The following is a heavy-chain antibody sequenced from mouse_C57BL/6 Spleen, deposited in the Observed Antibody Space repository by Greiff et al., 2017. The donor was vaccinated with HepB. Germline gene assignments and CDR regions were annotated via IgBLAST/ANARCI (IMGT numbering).Heavy chain of an antibody. D-gene: IGHD1-1*01. J-gene: IGHJ2*01. Sequence: QVQLQQSGAELVRPGASVTLSCKASGYTFTDYEMHWVKQTPVHGLEWIGAIDPETGGTAYNQKFKGKAILTADKSSSTAYMELRSLTSEDSAVYYCTRAHHLNTVITTVVDFDYWGQGTTLTVSS. CDR3: TRAHHLNTVITTVVDFDY. CDR1: GYTFTDYE. V-gene: IGHV1-15*01. CDR2: IDPETGGT.